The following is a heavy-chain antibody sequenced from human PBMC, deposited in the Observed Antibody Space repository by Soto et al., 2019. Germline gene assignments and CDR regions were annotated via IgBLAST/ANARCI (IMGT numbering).Heavy chain of an antibody. CDR3: ARDTRYYYGMDV. V-gene: IGHV4-59*01. D-gene: IGHD2-15*01. CDR2: IYYSGST. Sequence: PSETLSLTCTASGGSITSNYWSWIRQPPGKGLEWIGYIYYSGSTNYNPSLKSRVTISADTSRNQFSLKLRSVTAADTAVYYCARDTRYYYGMDVWGQGTTVTVSS. CDR1: GGSITSNY. J-gene: IGHJ6*02.